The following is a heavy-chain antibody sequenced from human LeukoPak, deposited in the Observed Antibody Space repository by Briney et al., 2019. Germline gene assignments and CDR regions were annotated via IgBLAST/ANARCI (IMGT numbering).Heavy chain of an antibody. Sequence: SETLSLTCAVYGGSFSGYYWSWIRQPPGKGLEWIGEINHSGSTNYNPSLKSRVTISVDTSKNQFSLKLSSVTAADTAVYYCARDADYDFWSGYYSLPDYWGQGTLVTVSS. CDR1: GGSFSGYY. J-gene: IGHJ4*02. CDR3: ARDADYDFWSGYYSLPDY. V-gene: IGHV4-34*01. CDR2: INHSGST. D-gene: IGHD3-3*01.